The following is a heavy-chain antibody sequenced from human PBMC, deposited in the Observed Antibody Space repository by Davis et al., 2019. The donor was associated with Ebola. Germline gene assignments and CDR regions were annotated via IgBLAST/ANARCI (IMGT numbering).Heavy chain of an antibody. CDR1: GFTVSSNY. D-gene: IGHD5-24*01. CDR2: IYSGGST. J-gene: IGHJ4*02. Sequence: GESLKISCAASGFTVSSNYMSWVRQAQGQALEWVSVIYSGGSTYYADSVKGRFTISRDNSKNTLYLQMNSLRAEDTAVSYCAKDPLAIVEMATMTVWGPGTLVTVSS. V-gene: IGHV3-66*01. CDR3: AKDPLAIVEMATMTV.